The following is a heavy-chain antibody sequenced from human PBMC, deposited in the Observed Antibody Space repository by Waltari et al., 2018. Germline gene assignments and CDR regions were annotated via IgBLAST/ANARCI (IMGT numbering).Heavy chain of an antibody. Sequence: EVQLLESGGGLVQPGGSLRLSCAASGFTFSSYAMSWVHQAPGRGLEWVSAISGSGGSTYYADSVKGRFTISRDNSKNTLYLQMNSLRAEDTAVYYCAKSDYYDSSIGAFDIWGKGTMVTVSS. V-gene: IGHV3-23*01. J-gene: IGHJ3*02. CDR3: AKSDYYDSSIGAFDI. D-gene: IGHD3-22*01. CDR2: ISGSGGST. CDR1: GFTFSSYA.